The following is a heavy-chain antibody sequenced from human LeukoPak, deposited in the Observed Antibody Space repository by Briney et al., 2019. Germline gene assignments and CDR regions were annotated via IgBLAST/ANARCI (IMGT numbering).Heavy chain of an antibody. CDR1: GYTFTTYE. D-gene: IGHD4/OR15-4a*01. V-gene: IGHV1-8*03. CDR3: ARGGLTLTDY. Sequence: ASVKVSCKASGYTFTTYEINWVRQATGQGLEWMGWMNPNTGNTGYAQKFQGRVAITRNTSISTAYMELSSLRSEDTAVYYCARGGLTLTDYWGQGTLVTVSS. J-gene: IGHJ4*02. CDR2: MNPNTGNT.